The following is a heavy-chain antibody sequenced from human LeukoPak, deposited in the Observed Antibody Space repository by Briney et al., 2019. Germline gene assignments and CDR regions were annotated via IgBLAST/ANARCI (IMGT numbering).Heavy chain of an antibody. CDR1: GGTFSSYA. V-gene: IGHV1-69*04. D-gene: IGHD3-10*01. Sequence: SVKVSCKASGGTFSSYAISWVRQAPGQGLEWMGRIILILGIANYAQKFQGRVTITADKSTSTAYMELSSLRSEDTAVYYCARDRKNYYGSGSYYAFDYWGQGTLVTVSS. CDR3: ARDRKNYYGSGSYYAFDY. J-gene: IGHJ4*02. CDR2: IILILGIA.